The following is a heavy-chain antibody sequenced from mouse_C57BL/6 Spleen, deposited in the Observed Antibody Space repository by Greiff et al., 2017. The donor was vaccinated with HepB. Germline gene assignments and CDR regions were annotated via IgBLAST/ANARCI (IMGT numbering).Heavy chain of an antibody. D-gene: IGHD1-1*01. V-gene: IGHV1-53*01. Sequence: VQLQQPGPELVKPGASVKLSCKASGYTFTSYWMHWVKQRPGQGLEWIGNINPSNGGTNYNEKFKSKATLTVDKSSSTAYMQLSSLTSEDAAVYYCARAYGSSYGYFDVWGTGTTVTVSS. CDR3: ARAYGSSYGYFDV. CDR1: GYTFTSYW. CDR2: INPSNGGT. J-gene: IGHJ1*03.